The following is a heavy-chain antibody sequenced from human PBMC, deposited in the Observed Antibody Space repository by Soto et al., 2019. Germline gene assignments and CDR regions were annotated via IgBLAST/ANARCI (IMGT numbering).Heavy chain of an antibody. CDR3: ARGRKKRHFYNYGLDV. Sequence: SETLSLTCVISGGSIISDGYSWSWIRQSPGKGLEWIGEIQHNGSANYSPSLKSRVTIALDTSKNQFSLNLNSVTAADTAVYYCARGRKKRHFYNYGLDVWGQGTTVTVSS. V-gene: IGHV4-30-2*06. J-gene: IGHJ6*02. CDR2: IQHNGSA. CDR1: GGSIISDGYS.